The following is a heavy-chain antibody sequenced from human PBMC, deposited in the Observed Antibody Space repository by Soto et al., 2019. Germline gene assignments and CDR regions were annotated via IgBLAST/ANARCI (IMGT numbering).Heavy chain of an antibody. Sequence: ASVKVSGEVSGYTLTELSIHWVRQAPGKGLEWMGGFDPEDGETIYAQKFQGRVTMTEDTSTDTAYMELSSLRSEDTAVYYCATWSDVVVVPAVMDVWGQGTTVTVSS. CDR3: ATWSDVVVVPAVMDV. D-gene: IGHD2-2*01. J-gene: IGHJ6*02. CDR2: FDPEDGET. CDR1: GYTLTELS. V-gene: IGHV1-24*01.